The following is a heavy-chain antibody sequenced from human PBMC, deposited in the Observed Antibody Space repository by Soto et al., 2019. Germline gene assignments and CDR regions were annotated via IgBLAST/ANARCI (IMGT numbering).Heavy chain of an antibody. V-gene: IGHV6-1*01. Sequence: SQTLSLTCAISGDSVSSNSVVWNWVRQSPSRGLEWLGRTYYRSKWYYEYAVSVKSRIAINPDTSKNQFSLQLNSVTPEDTAVYYCARDAYGDYAIDYWGQGTLVTVSS. J-gene: IGHJ4*02. D-gene: IGHD4-17*01. CDR3: ARDAYGDYAIDY. CDR2: TYYRSKWYY. CDR1: GDSVSSNSVV.